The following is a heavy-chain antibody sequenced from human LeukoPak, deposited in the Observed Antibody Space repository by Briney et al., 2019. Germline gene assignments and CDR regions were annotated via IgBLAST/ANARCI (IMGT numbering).Heavy chain of an antibody. J-gene: IGHJ4*02. D-gene: IGHD1-14*01. Sequence: GGSLRLSCAASGFTFSSYAMHWVRQAPGKGLEWVAVISYDGSNQNYADSVKGRFTISRDNSKNTLYLQMNSLRAEDTAVYYCARETPGNWGYFDHWGQGTLVTVSS. V-gene: IGHV3-30*04. CDR1: GFTFSSYA. CDR2: ISYDGSNQ. CDR3: ARETPGNWGYFDH.